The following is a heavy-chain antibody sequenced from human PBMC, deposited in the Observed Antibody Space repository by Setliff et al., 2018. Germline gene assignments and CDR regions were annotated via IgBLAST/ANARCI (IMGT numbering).Heavy chain of an antibody. V-gene: IGHV1-46*01. D-gene: IGHD6-19*01. CDR2: INPSGGST. CDR3: ARRVRIAVLNLYYFEY. Sequence: GASVKVSCKASGYTFTSYYMHWVRQAPGQGLEWMGIINPSGGSTSYAQKFQGRVTTTRDASASTAYMELSSLRSEDTAVYYCARRVRIAVLNLYYFEYWGQGTLVTVSS. CDR1: GYTFTSYY. J-gene: IGHJ4*02.